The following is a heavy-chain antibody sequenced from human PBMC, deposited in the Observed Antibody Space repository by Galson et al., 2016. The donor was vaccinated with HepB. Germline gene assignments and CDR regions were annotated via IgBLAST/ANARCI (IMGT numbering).Heavy chain of an antibody. CDR1: GYSFSSYW. J-gene: IGHJ4*02. CDR3: ARHSSSRPPFDY. D-gene: IGHD6-13*01. Sequence: QSGAEVKKPGKSLRISCRGSGYSFSSYWISWVRQMPGKGLEWMGRIDPSDSYTNYSPSFQGHVTISLDKSISTAYLQWSSLRASDTAMYYCARHSSSRPPFDYWGQGTLVTVSS. CDR2: IDPSDSYT. V-gene: IGHV5-10-1*01.